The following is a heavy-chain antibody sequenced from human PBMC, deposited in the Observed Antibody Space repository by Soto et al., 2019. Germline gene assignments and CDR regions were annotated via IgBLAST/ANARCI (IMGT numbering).Heavy chain of an antibody. J-gene: IGHJ4*02. CDR1: GYTFTSYY. Sequence: ASVKVSCKASGYTFTSYYMHWVRQAPGQGLEWMGIINPSGGSTSYAQKFQGRVTMTRDTSTSTVYMELSSLRSEDTAVYYCARGLTIVSYYGSGSEFDYWGQGTLVTVSS. CDR2: INPSGGST. D-gene: IGHD3-10*01. V-gene: IGHV1-46*01. CDR3: ARGLTIVSYYGSGSEFDY.